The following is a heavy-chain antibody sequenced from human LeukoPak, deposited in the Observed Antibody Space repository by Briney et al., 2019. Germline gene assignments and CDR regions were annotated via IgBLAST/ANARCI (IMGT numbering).Heavy chain of an antibody. CDR1: GGTFSSYA. J-gene: IGHJ4*02. CDR2: INTNTGNP. CDR3: AALDYGDYETPIDY. D-gene: IGHD4-17*01. V-gene: IGHV7-4-1*02. Sequence: ASVKVSCKASGGTFSSYAIGWVRQAPGQGLEWMGWINTNTGNPTYAQGFTGRFVFSLDTSVSTAYLQISSLKAEDTAVYYCAALDYGDYETPIDYWGQGTLVTVSS.